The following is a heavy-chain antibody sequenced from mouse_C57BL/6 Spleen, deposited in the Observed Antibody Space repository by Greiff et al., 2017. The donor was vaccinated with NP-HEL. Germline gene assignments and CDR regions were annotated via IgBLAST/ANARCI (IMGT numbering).Heavy chain of an antibody. CDR3: ARGYYGSSHYFDY. CDR2: INPNNGGT. J-gene: IGHJ2*01. D-gene: IGHD1-1*01. CDR1: GYTFTDYN. Sequence: EVQLQESGPELVKPGASVKMSCKASGYTFTDYNMHWVKQSHGKSLEWIGYINPNNGGTSYNQKFKGKATLTVNKSSSTAYMELRSLTSEDSAVYYGARGYYGSSHYFDYWGQGTTLTVSS. V-gene: IGHV1-22*01.